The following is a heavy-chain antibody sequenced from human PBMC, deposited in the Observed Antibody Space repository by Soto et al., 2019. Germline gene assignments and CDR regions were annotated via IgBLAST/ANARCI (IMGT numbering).Heavy chain of an antibody. CDR2: LYTEGTT. Sequence: EVQLVESGGGLIQPGGSLRLSCVASGLTVSPNSMAWVRQAPEMGLEWVSFLYTEGTTYYADSVKGRFTISRDSSKNTLFLQMDSLRAEDTAVYYCVRPRPSGENYGMDVWGQGTTVTVSS. D-gene: IGHD3-16*01. CDR1: GLTVSPNS. CDR3: VRPRPSGENYGMDV. J-gene: IGHJ6*02. V-gene: IGHV3-53*01.